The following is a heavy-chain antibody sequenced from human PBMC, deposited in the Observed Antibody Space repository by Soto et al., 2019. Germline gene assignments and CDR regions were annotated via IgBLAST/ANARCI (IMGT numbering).Heavy chain of an antibody. D-gene: IGHD3-3*01. V-gene: IGHV1-46*01. Sequence: ASVKVSCKAPGDTFTSYYLNWVRQAPGQGLEWMGVINPHGGSTKYAQKFQGRITMTRDTSRSTVYMELSSLRSDDTAIYYCARSSGGNFGIIIEGSNWFDPWGQGTLVTVSA. J-gene: IGHJ5*02. CDR1: GDTFTSYY. CDR3: ARSSGGNFGIIIEGSNWFDP. CDR2: INPHGGST.